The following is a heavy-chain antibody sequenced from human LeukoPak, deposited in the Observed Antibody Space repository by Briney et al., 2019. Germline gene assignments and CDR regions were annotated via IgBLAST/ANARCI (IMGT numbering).Heavy chain of an antibody. CDR3: ARGLYYYDRSTYDDFDY. V-gene: IGHV1-46*01. J-gene: IGHJ4*02. D-gene: IGHD3-22*01. Sequence: GASVKVSCKASGYPFSTYWLHWVRQAPGQGLEWMGFVNPNDGARIYAQKFQGRITMTRDTSTNTVFMELSSLRSEDTAVYYCARGLYYYDRSTYDDFDYWAREPWSPSPQ. CDR1: GYPFSTYW. CDR2: VNPNDGAR.